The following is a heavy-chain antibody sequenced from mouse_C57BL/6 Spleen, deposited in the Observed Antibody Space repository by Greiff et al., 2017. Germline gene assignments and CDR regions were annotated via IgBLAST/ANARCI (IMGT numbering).Heavy chain of an antibody. CDR3: ARRRDVEGYFDV. V-gene: IGHV1-82*01. Sequence: VQLQQSGPELVKPGASVKISCKASGYAFSSSWMNWVKQRPGKGLEWIGRLYPGDGDTTYNGKFKGKATLTADKSSSTAYMQLSSLTSEDSAVYCCARRRDVEGYFDVWGTGTTVTVSS. CDR2: LYPGDGDT. J-gene: IGHJ1*03. D-gene: IGHD3-3*01. CDR1: GYAFSSSW.